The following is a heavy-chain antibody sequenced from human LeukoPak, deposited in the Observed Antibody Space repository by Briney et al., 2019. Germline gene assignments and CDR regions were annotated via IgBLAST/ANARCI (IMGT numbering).Heavy chain of an antibody. CDR1: GFIFSNCA. Sequence: GGSLRLSCKTSGFIFSNCAMHWVRQAPGKGLDWVAMIWHDGATKFYADSVKGRFTISRDNSKDTLYLQMDSLRAEDTAVFYCARELLGEGPDAFDVWGQGTIVTVSS. V-gene: IGHV3-33*01. CDR3: ARELLGEGPDAFDV. J-gene: IGHJ3*01. D-gene: IGHD3-16*01. CDR2: IWHDGATK.